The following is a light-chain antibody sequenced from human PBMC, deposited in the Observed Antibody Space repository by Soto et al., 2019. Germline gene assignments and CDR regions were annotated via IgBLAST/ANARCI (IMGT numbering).Light chain of an antibody. Sequence: QSALTQPRSVSGSPGQSVTISCTGTNSDVGGYNYVSWYQQHPGKAPKLMIYDVSKRPSGVPDRFSGSKSGNTASLTISGLQVEDEADYYCCSYAGSYRDWVFGGGTKVTVL. CDR3: CSYAGSYRDWV. V-gene: IGLV2-11*01. CDR1: NSDVGGYNY. CDR2: DVS. J-gene: IGLJ3*02.